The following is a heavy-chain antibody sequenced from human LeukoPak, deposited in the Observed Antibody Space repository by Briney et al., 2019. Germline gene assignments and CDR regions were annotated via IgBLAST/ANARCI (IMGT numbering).Heavy chain of an antibody. V-gene: IGHV4-59*01. J-gene: IGHJ4*02. CDR2: IFYSGTT. D-gene: IGHD3-22*01. Sequence: PSETLSLTCTVSGGSISSYYWSWIRQPPGKGLEWIGFIFYSGTTNYNPSLTSRVTISVDTSKNQFSLKLSSVTAADTAVYYCARGGWNKFDYWGQGTLVTVSS. CDR1: GGSISSYY. CDR3: ARGGWNKFDY.